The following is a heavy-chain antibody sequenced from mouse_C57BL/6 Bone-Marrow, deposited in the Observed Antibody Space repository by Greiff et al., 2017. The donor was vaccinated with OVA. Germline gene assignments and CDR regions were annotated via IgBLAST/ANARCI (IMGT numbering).Heavy chain of an antibody. D-gene: IGHD2-5*01. CDR1: GYSITSGYD. V-gene: IGHV3-1*01. J-gene: IGHJ3*01. Sequence: DVQLVESGPGMVKPSQSLSLTCTVTGYSITSGYDWHWIRHFPGNKLEWMGYISYSGSTNYNPSLKSRISITHDTSKNHFFLKLNSVTTEDTATYYCASSYYSNYAGFAYWGQGTLVTVSA. CDR3: ASSYYSNYAGFAY. CDR2: ISYSGST.